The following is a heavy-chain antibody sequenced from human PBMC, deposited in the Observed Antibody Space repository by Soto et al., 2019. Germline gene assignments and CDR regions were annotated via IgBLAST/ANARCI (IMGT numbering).Heavy chain of an antibody. Sequence: EVQLVESGGGLVKPGGSLRLSCAASGFTFSSYSMNWVRQAPGKGLEWVSSISSSSSYIYYADSVKGRFTISRDNAKNSLYLQMNSMRAEDKAVYYCSRDKIVGVVSRLFDPWGQGTLVTVSS. CDR2: ISSSSSYI. V-gene: IGHV3-21*01. CDR1: GFTFSSYS. J-gene: IGHJ5*02. D-gene: IGHD3-3*01. CDR3: SRDKIVGVVSRLFDP.